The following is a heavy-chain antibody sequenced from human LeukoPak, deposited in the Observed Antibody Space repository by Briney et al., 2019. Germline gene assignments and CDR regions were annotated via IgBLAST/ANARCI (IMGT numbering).Heavy chain of an antibody. CDR1: ASTFTSYG. Sequence: SVKLCCKASASTFTSYGINWMRQPPGPGLEWIGWISDYNGNTNYTQKHQGRVNMNTDTSTSTAYMDLRSLRSDDTAVYYCARDHCTNGVCYMGHYWGQGTLVTVSS. J-gene: IGHJ4*02. CDR2: ISDYNGNT. CDR3: ARDHCTNGVCYMGHY. V-gene: IGHV1-18*01. D-gene: IGHD2-8*01.